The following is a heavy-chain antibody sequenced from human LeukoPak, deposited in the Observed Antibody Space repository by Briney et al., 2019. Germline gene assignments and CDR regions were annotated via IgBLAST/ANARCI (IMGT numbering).Heavy chain of an antibody. CDR3: ARAVAGFNFDY. V-gene: IGHV1-2*04. CDR2: INPNSGGT. Sequence: ASVKVSCTASGYTFTGYYMHWVRQAPGQGLEWMGWINPNSGGTNYAQKFQGWVTMTRDTSISTAYMELSRLRSDDTAVYYCARAVAGFNFDYWGQGTLVTVSS. D-gene: IGHD6-19*01. CDR1: GYTFTGYY. J-gene: IGHJ4*02.